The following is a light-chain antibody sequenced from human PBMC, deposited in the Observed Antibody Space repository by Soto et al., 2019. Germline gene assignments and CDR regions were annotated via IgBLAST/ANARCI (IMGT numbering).Light chain of an antibody. CDR2: DVS. CDR3: SSYTSSRTPEVV. J-gene: IGLJ2*01. V-gene: IGLV2-14*01. Sequence: QSVLTQPASVSGSPGQSITISCTGTSSDVGGYNYVSWYQQHPGKAPKLMIYDVSNRPSGVSNRFSGSKSGNTASLTISGLQAEDEADYYCSSYTSSRTPEVVFGGGTKVTVL. CDR1: SSDVGGYNY.